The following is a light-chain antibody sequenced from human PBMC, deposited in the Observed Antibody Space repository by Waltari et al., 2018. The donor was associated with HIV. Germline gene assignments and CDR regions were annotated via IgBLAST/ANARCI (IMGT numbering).Light chain of an antibody. J-gene: IGLJ2*01. CDR2: VDT. CDR1: QLGDKY. CDR3: QAWDSNTGV. V-gene: IGLV3-1*01. Sequence: SYELTQTPSVSVSPGQTASITCPGDQLGDKYAYWYQQKPGQSPVLVIYVDTKRPSGIPERFSGSNSGNTATLTISGTQAMDEADYYCQAWDSNTGVFGGGTKLTVL.